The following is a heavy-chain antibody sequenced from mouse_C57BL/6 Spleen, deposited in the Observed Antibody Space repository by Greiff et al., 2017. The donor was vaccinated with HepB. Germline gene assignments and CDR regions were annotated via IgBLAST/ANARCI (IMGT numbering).Heavy chain of an antibody. CDR1: GFTFSNYW. Sequence: EVKLEESGGGLVQPGGSMKLSCVASGFTFSNYWMNWVRQSPEKGLEWVAQIRLKSDNYATHYAESVKGRFTISRDDSKSSVYLQMNNLRAEDTGIYYCTGGTARWFAYWGQGTLVTVSA. CDR3: TGGTARWFAY. J-gene: IGHJ3*01. CDR2: IRLKSDNYAT. V-gene: IGHV6-3*01. D-gene: IGHD1-2*01.